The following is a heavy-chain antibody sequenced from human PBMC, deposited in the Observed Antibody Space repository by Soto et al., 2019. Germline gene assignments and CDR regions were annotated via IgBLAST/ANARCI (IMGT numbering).Heavy chain of an antibody. CDR3: ARDGSTSWYSYDYHGMDV. CDR1: GFTFRTYW. J-gene: IGHJ6*02. V-gene: IGHV3-7*05. D-gene: IGHD5-18*01. CDR2: INLDGSEK. Sequence: EVQLVESGGGLVQPGGSLRLSCAASGFTFRTYWLSWVRQVPGKGLEGVANINLDGSEKNYVDSVKGRFTISRDNARNSLYLQMSSLRAEDTALYYCARDGSTSWYSYDYHGMDVWGQGTTVTVSS.